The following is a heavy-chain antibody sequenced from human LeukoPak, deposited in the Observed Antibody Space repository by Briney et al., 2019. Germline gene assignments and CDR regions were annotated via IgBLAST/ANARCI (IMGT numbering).Heavy chain of an antibody. V-gene: IGHV1-2*05. D-gene: IGHD2-2*01. CDR2: INPNSGGT. Sequence: GASVKVSCKASGYTFTGYYMHWVRQAPRQGLEWIGRINPNSGGTNYAQKFQGRVTMTRDTSISTAYMELSRLRSDDTVVYYCARGQRGYSSSTSCSNYWGQGTLVTVSS. CDR1: GYTFTGYY. CDR3: ARGQRGYSSSTSCSNY. J-gene: IGHJ4*02.